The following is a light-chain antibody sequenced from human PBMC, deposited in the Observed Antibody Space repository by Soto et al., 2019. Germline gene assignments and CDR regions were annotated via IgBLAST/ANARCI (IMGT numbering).Light chain of an antibody. J-gene: IGKJ4*01. V-gene: IGKV1-39*01. CDR3: QHSYSPLT. CDR1: QSIRNF. Sequence: DIQMTQSPSSLSASVGDRVTITCRASQSIRNFLNWYQQKPGKAPKVLIYAASSLHSGVPSRFSGSGSGTDFTLTISSLQPEDFATYYCQHSYSPLTFGGGTKVDIK. CDR2: AAS.